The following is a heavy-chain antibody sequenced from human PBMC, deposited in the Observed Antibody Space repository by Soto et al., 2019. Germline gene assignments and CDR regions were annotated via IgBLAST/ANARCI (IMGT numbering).Heavy chain of an antibody. CDR1: GFTFSSYG. D-gene: IGHD2-15*01. Sequence: GGSLRLSCAASGFTFSSYGMHWVRQAPGKGLEWVAVIWYDGSNKYYADSVKGRFTISRDNSKNTLYLQMNSLRAEDTAVYYCARDPFWCGSGGSCYFVDIWGQGTMVTVSS. J-gene: IGHJ3*02. CDR3: ARDPFWCGSGGSCYFVDI. V-gene: IGHV3-33*01. CDR2: IWYDGSNK.